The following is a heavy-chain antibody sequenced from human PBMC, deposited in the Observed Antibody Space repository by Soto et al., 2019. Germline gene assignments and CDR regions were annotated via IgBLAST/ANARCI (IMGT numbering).Heavy chain of an antibody. V-gene: IGHV3-23*01. CDR2: ISGSGGST. CDR1: GFTFSSYA. D-gene: IGHD3-22*01. Sequence: GGSLRLSCAASGFTFSSYAMSWVRQAPGKGLEWVSAISGSGGSTYYADSVKGRFTISRDNSKNTLYLQMNSLRAEDTAVYYCAKVALDYYGSSRSFDYWGQGTLVTVSS. J-gene: IGHJ4*02. CDR3: AKVALDYYGSSRSFDY.